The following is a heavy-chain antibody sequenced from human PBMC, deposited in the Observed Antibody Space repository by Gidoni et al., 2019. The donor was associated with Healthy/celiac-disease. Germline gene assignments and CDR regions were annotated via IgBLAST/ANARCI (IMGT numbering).Heavy chain of an antibody. CDR2: IIPIFGTA. J-gene: IGHJ6*02. CDR3: ARKWLEPAAMPLSPNYYYYYGMDV. V-gene: IGHV1-69*01. D-gene: IGHD2-2*01. CDR1: GGTFSSYA. Sequence: QVQLVQSGAEVKKPGSSVKVSCKASGGTFSSYAISWVRQAPGQGLEWMGGIIPIFGTANYAQKFQGRVTITADESTSTAYMELSSLRSEDTAVYYCARKWLEPAAMPLSPNYYYYYGMDVWGQGTTVTVSS.